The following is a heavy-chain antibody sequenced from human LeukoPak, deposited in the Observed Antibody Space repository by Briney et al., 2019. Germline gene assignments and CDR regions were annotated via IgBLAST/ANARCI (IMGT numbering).Heavy chain of an antibody. D-gene: IGHD4-17*01. CDR1: GGSISYYY. CDR2: IYYSGTT. CDR3: AREDPQTTVPEGMDV. Sequence: SETLSLTCTVSGGSISYYYWSWIRQSPGKGLEWIGYIYYSGTTNYNPSLKSRVTISVATSKNQFSLQLRSVTAADTAVYYCAREDPQTTVPEGMDVWGQGTTVTVSS. V-gene: IGHV4-59*01. J-gene: IGHJ6*02.